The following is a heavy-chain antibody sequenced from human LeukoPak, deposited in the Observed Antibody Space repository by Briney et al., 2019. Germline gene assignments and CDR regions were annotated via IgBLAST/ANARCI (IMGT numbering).Heavy chain of an antibody. Sequence: PGGSLRLSCAASGFTVSSNYMSWVRQAPGKGLEWVSIIYSGGSTFYADSVKGRFTISRDNSKNTLYLQMNSLRAEDTAVYYCAKDRLAADFDYWGQGTLVTVSS. V-gene: IGHV3-53*05. J-gene: IGHJ4*02. D-gene: IGHD6-19*01. CDR1: GFTVSSNY. CDR2: IYSGGST. CDR3: AKDRLAADFDY.